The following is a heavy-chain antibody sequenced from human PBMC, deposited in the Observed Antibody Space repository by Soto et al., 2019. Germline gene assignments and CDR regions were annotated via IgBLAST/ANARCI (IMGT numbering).Heavy chain of an antibody. Sequence: QVQLQESGPGLVKPSQTLSLTCTVSGGSISTVDYWWSWIRQSPDMGLEWIGHIYEGGRTYNNPPLESXXTXSXXTSKSQRSLTLSSVSAADTAVYYCARGPSGDKVDSWGQGTLVTVSS. D-gene: IGHD7-27*01. CDR1: GGSISTVDYW. CDR2: IYEGGRT. CDR3: ARGPSGDKVDS. V-gene: IGHV4-30-4*01. J-gene: IGHJ4*02.